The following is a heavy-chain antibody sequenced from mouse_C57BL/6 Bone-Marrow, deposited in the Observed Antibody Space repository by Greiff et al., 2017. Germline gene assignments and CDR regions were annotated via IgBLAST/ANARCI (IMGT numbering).Heavy chain of an antibody. Sequence: VKLMESGPGLVQPSQSLSITCTVSGFSLTSYGVHWVRQSPGKGLEWLGVIWSGGSTDYNAAFISRLSISKDNSKSQVFFKMNRLQADDTAIYYCARNLGITADWYFDVWGTGTTVTVSS. CDR1: GFSLTSYG. V-gene: IGHV2-2*01. CDR2: IWSGGST. J-gene: IGHJ1*03. CDR3: ARNLGITADWYFDV. D-gene: IGHD1-1*01.